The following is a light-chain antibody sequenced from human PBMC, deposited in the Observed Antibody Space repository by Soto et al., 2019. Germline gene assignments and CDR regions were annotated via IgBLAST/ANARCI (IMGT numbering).Light chain of an antibody. CDR2: EVS. CDR1: SGDVGVYNY. CDR3: SSYTGSTTLLL. Sequence: QSALTQPASVSGSPGQSITVSCTGASGDVGVYNYVSWYQQHPGKAPKLIIYEVSFRPSGVSNRFSGSKSGNTATLTISGLQAEDEADYYCSSYTGSTTLLLFGTGTKVTVL. V-gene: IGLV2-14*01. J-gene: IGLJ1*01.